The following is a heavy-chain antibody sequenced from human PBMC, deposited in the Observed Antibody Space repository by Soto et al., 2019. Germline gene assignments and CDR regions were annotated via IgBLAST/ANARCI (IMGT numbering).Heavy chain of an antibody. CDR2: INAGNGNT. J-gene: IGHJ5*02. CDR1: GYTFTNYA. V-gene: IGHV1-3*01. D-gene: IGHD5-12*01. CDR3: ERVEVHVANWFDP. Sequence: GASVEVSCKASGYTFTNYAMHWVRQAPGQRREWMGWINAGNGNTNYAQKLQGRVTMTTDTSTSTAYMELRSLRSDDTAVYYCERVEVHVANWFDPWGQGTLVTVSS.